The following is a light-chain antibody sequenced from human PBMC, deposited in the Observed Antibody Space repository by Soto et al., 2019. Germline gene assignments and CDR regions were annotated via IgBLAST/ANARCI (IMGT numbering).Light chain of an antibody. CDR3: QSYVSSLNSPLG. CDR2: DKN. CDR1: TSNIGAGYD. Sequence: QSVLTQPPSVSGAAGQRVSISCTGSTSNIGAGYDVHWYQQLPGTAPKLLIYDKNNRPSGVPDRFSASKSGTSASLAITGLQAEDEADYYCQSYVSSLNSPLGFGGGTKLTVL. J-gene: IGLJ2*01. V-gene: IGLV1-40*01.